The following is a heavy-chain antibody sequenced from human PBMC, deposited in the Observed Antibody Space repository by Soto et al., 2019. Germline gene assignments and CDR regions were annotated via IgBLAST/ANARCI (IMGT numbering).Heavy chain of an antibody. CDR1: GFTFSSYA. CDR3: ARDVGIAAAGTGWFDP. V-gene: IGHV3-30-3*01. D-gene: IGHD6-13*01. J-gene: IGHJ5*02. CDR2: ISYDGSNK. Sequence: QVQLVESGGGVVQPGRSLRLSCAASGFTFSSYAMHWVRQAPGKGLEWVAVISYDGSNKYYANSVKGRFTISRDNSKNTLYLQMNSLRAEDTAVYYCARDVGIAAAGTGWFDPWGQGTLVTVSS.